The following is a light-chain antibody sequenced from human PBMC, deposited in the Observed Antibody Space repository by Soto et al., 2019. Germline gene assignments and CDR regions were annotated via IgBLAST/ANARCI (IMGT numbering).Light chain of an antibody. CDR1: QSISRW. CDR3: QQYNSYPWT. J-gene: IGKJ1*01. Sequence: DIQMTQSPPTLSASVGDRVTISCRASQSISRWVAWYQQKPGKAPNVVMYEASTLEGGVPTRFSGSGYGTEFTFTISDLQPGDVRTYYCQQYNSYPWTFGRGTKVEI. V-gene: IGKV1-5*03. CDR2: EAS.